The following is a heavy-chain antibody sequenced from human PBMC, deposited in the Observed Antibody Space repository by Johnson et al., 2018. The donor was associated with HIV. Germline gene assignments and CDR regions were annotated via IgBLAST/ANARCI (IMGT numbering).Heavy chain of an antibody. J-gene: IGHJ3*02. CDR1: GFTFDDYG. D-gene: IGHD1-26*01. CDR3: ATGENLKWELRFVDAFDI. CDR2: INWNGGST. Sequence: EVQLVESGGGLVRPGGSLRLSCAAFGFTFDDYGMSWVRQAPEKGLEWVSGINWNGGSTGYADSVKGRFTISRDNAKNSLYLQMNSLRAEDTALYYCATGENLKWELRFVDAFDIWGQGTMVTVSS. V-gene: IGHV3-20*04.